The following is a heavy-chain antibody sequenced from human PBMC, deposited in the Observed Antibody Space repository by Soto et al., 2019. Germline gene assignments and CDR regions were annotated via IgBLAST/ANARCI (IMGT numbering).Heavy chain of an antibody. D-gene: IGHD4-17*01. CDR2: VSSGSSYI. V-gene: IGHV3-21*01. J-gene: IGHJ6*02. CDR1: GFTFSSYS. Sequence: EVQLVESGGGLVKPGGSLRLSCAASGFTFSSYSMNWVRQAPGKGLEWVSSVSSGSSYIYYADSVKGRFTISRDNAKNSLYLQMNSLRAEDTAVYYCAKATVTTFASYYCGMDVWGQGTTVTVSS. CDR3: AKATVTTFASYYCGMDV.